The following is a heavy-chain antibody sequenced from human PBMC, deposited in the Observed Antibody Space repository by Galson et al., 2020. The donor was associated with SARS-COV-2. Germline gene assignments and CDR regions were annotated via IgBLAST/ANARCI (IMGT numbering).Heavy chain of an antibody. V-gene: IGHV4-34*01. CDR2: INHSGTT. Sequence: SETLSLTCAVYSGSFSGYYWSWIRQPPGKGLEWIGEINHSGTTNFNPSLKSRVTISRDTSNSQLSLRLTSVTAADTAVYYCARGQSSRQLIHPHSFDSWGQGTLVTVSS. CDR3: ARGQSSRQLIHPHSFDS. CDR1: SGSFSGYY. J-gene: IGHJ4*02. D-gene: IGHD6-13*01.